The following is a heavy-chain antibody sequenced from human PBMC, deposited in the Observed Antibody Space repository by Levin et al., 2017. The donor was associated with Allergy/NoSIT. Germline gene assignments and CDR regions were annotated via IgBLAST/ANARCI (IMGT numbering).Heavy chain of an antibody. Sequence: PGGSLRLSCVASGITFSNAWLSWSRQAPGKGLEWVGRIKSKTDGGTVEYAAPVKVRFTISRDDSKNTLYLQMNSLQTEDTAVYFCTTYSSSWYYFDYWGQGTLVTVSS. CDR2: IKSKTDGGTV. V-gene: IGHV3-15*01. CDR3: TTYSSSWYYFDY. D-gene: IGHD6-13*01. CDR1: GITFSNAW. J-gene: IGHJ4*02.